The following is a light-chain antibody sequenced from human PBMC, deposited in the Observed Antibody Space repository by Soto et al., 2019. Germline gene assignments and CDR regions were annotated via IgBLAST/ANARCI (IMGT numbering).Light chain of an antibody. CDR1: SSDIGAYNF. CDR3: TASTTRTIMI. J-gene: IGLJ2*01. Sequence: QSVLTQPASVSGSPGQSITISCTGTSSDIGAYNFVSWYQQHPGKAPKLMLYDVNIRPSGVSNRFSGSKSGNTASLTISGLQADDEADYSCTASTTRTIMIFRGG. V-gene: IGLV2-14*03. CDR2: DVN.